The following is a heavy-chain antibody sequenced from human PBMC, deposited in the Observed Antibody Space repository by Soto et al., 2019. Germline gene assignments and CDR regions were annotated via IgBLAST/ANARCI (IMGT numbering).Heavy chain of an antibody. V-gene: IGHV3-23*01. CDR2: ISGSGGST. Sequence: GGSLRLSCAASGFTFSSYAMSWVRPAPGKGLEWVSAISGSGGSTYYADSVKGRFTISRDNSKNTLYLQMNSLRAEDTAVYYCWTYYYGSGSYYNRDAFDIWGQGTMVTVSS. J-gene: IGHJ3*02. D-gene: IGHD3-10*01. CDR1: GFTFSSYA. CDR3: WTYYYGSGSYYNRDAFDI.